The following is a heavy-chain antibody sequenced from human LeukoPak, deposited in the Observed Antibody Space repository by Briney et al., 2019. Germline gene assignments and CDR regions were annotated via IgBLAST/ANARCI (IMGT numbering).Heavy chain of an antibody. CDR3: ARDRIAAAASYNWFDP. J-gene: IGHJ5*02. CDR1: GYTFTSYG. D-gene: IGHD6-13*01. CDR2: ISAHNGNT. Sequence: ASVKVSCKASGYTFTSYGISWVRQAPGQGLEWMGWISAHNGNTNYAQKLQGRVTMTTDTSTSTAYMELRSLRSDDTAVYYCARDRIAAAASYNWFDPWGQGTLVTVPS. V-gene: IGHV1-18*01.